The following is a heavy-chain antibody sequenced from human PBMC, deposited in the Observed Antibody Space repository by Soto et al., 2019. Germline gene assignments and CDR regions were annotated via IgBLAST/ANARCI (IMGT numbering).Heavy chain of an antibody. Sequence: PGESLKISCKGVGYKFGSAWIGWVRQMPGKGLEWMGIIKPGTSDIRYSPSCRGHVTISADEAVSTAYLQWSSLKASDTAMYYCARHQFGTVTTYGPNNWFDPWGQGTLVTVSS. V-gene: IGHV5-51*01. CDR2: IKPGTSDI. J-gene: IGHJ5*02. D-gene: IGHD4-17*01. CDR3: ARHQFGTVTTYGPNNWFDP. CDR1: GYKFGSAW.